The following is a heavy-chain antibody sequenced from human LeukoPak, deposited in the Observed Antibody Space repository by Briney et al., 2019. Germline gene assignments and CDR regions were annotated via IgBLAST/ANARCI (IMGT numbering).Heavy chain of an antibody. Sequence: ASVKVSCKAAGYTFTSDDINWVRHATGQGLEWMGWMNPNSGNTGYAQKFQGRVTMTRNTSISTAYMELSSLRSEDTAVYYCARWSEWMDQLGRRGFDYWGQGTLVTVSS. CDR3: ARWSEWMDQLGRRGFDY. V-gene: IGHV1-8*01. J-gene: IGHJ4*02. CDR2: MNPNSGNT. CDR1: GYTFTSDD. D-gene: IGHD2-2*01.